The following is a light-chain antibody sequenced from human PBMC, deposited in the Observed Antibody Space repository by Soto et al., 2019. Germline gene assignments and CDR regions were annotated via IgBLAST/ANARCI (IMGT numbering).Light chain of an antibody. Sequence: QSALTQPASVSGSPGQSITISCTGTNNDVGGYDYVSWYQQHPGKAPKLMIYEVSNRPSGVSNRFSGSKSGNTASLTISGLQAEDEADYYCNSYSYTGSRSVVFGGGTKVTVL. CDR3: NSYSYTGSRSVV. J-gene: IGLJ2*01. CDR1: NNDVGGYDY. CDR2: EVS. V-gene: IGLV2-14*01.